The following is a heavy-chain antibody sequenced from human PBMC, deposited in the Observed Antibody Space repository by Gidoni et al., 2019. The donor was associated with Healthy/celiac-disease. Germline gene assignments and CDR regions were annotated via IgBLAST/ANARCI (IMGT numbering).Heavy chain of an antibody. CDR1: GGSISSYY. CDR2: IYYSGST. D-gene: IGHD3-22*01. Sequence: QVQLQESGPGLVKPSETLSLTCTVSGGSISSYYWSWIRPPPGKGLEWIGYIYYSGSTNYNPSLKSRVTISVDTSKNQFSLKLSSVTAADTAVYYCARNNYYDSSAFDYWGQGTLVTVSS. CDR3: ARNNYYDSSAFDY. V-gene: IGHV4-59*01. J-gene: IGHJ4*02.